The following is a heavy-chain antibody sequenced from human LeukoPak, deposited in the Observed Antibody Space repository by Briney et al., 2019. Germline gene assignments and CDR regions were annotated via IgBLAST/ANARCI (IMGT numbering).Heavy chain of an antibody. CDR1: GGTFSSYA. CDR3: ARGQRPRLNPEYDFWSYYYYYGMDV. J-gene: IGHJ6*02. CDR2: IIPILGIA. D-gene: IGHD3-3*01. Sequence: GASVKVSCKASGGTFSSYAISWVRQAPGQGLEWMGRIIPILGIANYAQKFQGRVTITADKSTSTAYMELSSLRSEDTAVCYCARGQRPRLNPEYDFWSYYYYYGMDVWGQGTTVTVSS. V-gene: IGHV1-69*04.